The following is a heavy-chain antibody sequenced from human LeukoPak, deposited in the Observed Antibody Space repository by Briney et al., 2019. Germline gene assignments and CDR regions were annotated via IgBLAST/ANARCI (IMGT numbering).Heavy chain of an antibody. CDR1: GGSIDSSSYY. CDR3: ARQRADYFYHYMDV. Sequence: SSETLSLTCTVSGGSIDSSSYYWDWIRQPPGKGLEWLGNIYYSGTTFYTSSLKRRVTISTDMSKNQFSLRLTSVTAADTAVYYCARQRADYFYHYMDVWGKGTTVIVSS. J-gene: IGHJ6*03. V-gene: IGHV4-39*01. CDR2: IYYSGTT.